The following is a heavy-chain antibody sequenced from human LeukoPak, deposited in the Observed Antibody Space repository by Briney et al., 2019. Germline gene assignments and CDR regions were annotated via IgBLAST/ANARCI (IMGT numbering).Heavy chain of an antibody. CDR1: GFTFSSYA. CDR2: ISYDGSNK. V-gene: IGHV3-30*04. D-gene: IGHD4-23*01. CDR3: ARASTTVIRYNWFDP. Sequence: GGSLRLSCAASGFTFSSYAMHWVRQAPGKGLEWVAVISYDGSNKYYADSVKGRFTISRDNSKNTLYLQMNSLRAEDTAVYYCARASTTVIRYNWFDPWGQGTLVTVPS. J-gene: IGHJ5*02.